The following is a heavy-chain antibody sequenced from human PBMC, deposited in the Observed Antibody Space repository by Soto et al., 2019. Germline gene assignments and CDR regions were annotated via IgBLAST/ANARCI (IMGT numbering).Heavy chain of an antibody. Sequence: VGSLRLSCAASGFTFSSYGMHWVRQAPGKGLEWVAVISYDGSNKYYADSVKGRFTISRDNSKNTLYLQMNSLRAEDTAVYYCAKVGIYYGSGSYYNGDFDYWGQGTLVNVSS. J-gene: IGHJ4*02. CDR2: ISYDGSNK. CDR3: AKVGIYYGSGSYYNGDFDY. D-gene: IGHD3-10*01. CDR1: GFTFSSYG. V-gene: IGHV3-30*18.